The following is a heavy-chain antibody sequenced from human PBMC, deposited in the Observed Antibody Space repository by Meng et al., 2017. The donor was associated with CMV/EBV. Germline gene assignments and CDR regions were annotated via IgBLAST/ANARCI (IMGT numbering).Heavy chain of an antibody. D-gene: IGHD3-3*01. CDR3: ARDFRAVPVLRFLEWSSYGMDV. CDR1: GDSVSSNSAA. V-gene: IGHV6-1*01. CDR2: TYYSSKWYN. J-gene: IGHJ6*02. Sequence: SQTLSLTCAIPGDSVSSNSAAWNWIRQSPSRGLEWLGRTYYSSKWYNDYAVSVKSRITINPDTSKNQFSLQLNSVTPEDTAVYYCARDFRAVPVLRFLEWSSYGMDVWGQGTTVTVSS.